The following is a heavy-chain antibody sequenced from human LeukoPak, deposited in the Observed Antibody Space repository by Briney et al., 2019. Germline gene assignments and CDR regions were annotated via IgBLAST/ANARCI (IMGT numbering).Heavy chain of an antibody. CDR1: GFTFSSYG. CDR2: ISGSGSGGST. D-gene: IGHD5-24*01. CDR3: AKSGYNRFDY. J-gene: IGHJ4*02. Sequence: GGSLRLSCAASGFTFSSYGMHWVRQAPGKGLEWVSNISGSGSGGSTYYADSVKGRFTISRDNSKNTLYLQMNSLRAEDTAVYYCAKSGYNRFDYWGQGTLVTVSS. V-gene: IGHV3-23*01.